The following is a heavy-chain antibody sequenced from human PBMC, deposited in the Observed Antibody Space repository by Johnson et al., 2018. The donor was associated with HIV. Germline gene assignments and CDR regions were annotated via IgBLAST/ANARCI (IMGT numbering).Heavy chain of an antibody. CDR1: GFTVSSNY. D-gene: IGHD5-24*01. CDR3: ARACRDGCTCDAFDI. J-gene: IGHJ3*02. V-gene: IGHV3-66*01. CDR2: LFSGGTT. Sequence: VQLVESGGGLVQPGGSLRLSCAASGFTVSSNYMTWVRQAPGKGLEWVSVLFSGGTTYYSDDVMGGLSISRDNSKNTLFLQMNNLRAEDTAVFYCARACRDGCTCDAFDIWGQGTMVTVSS.